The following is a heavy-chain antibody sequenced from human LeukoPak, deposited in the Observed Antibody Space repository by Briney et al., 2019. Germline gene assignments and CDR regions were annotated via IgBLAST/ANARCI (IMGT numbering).Heavy chain of an antibody. CDR2: IIPILGIA. Sequence: ASVKVSCKASGGTFSSYAISWVRQAPGQGLEWMGRIIPILGIANYAQKFQGRVTITADKSTSTAYMELSSLRSEDTAVYYCARGHIAAAVSLDYWGQGTLVTVSS. CDR3: ARGHIAAAVSLDY. J-gene: IGHJ4*02. V-gene: IGHV1-69*04. CDR1: GGTFSSYA. D-gene: IGHD6-13*01.